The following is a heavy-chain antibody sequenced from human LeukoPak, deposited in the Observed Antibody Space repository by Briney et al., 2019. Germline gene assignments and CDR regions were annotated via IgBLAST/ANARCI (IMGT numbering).Heavy chain of an antibody. CDR1: GFTFSSYE. J-gene: IGHJ6*04. CDR3: ARDGVDYWDYYYYGMDV. Sequence: QAGGSLRLSCAASGFTFSSYEMNWVRQAPGKGLERVSYISSSGSTIYYADSVKGRFTISRDNAKNSLYLQMNSLRAEDTAVYYCARDGVDYWDYYYYGMDVWGKGTTVTVSS. CDR2: ISSSGSTI. D-gene: IGHD2-8*02. V-gene: IGHV3-48*03.